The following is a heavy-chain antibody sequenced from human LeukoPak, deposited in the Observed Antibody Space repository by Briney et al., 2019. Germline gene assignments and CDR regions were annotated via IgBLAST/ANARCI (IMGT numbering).Heavy chain of an antibody. J-gene: IGHJ4*02. CDR2: IFSNDDK. CDR1: GFSLSTPGVG. CDR3: AHTANSGWYQFDY. D-gene: IGHD6-19*01. Sequence: GPTLVKPTQTLTLTCTFTGFSLSTPGVGVAWIRQPPGKALEWLTLIFSNDDKRSSPALKDRLPITKDTSKNQVVLTMTNMDPVDTATYYCAHTANSGWYQFDYWGQGTLVTVS. V-gene: IGHV2-5*01.